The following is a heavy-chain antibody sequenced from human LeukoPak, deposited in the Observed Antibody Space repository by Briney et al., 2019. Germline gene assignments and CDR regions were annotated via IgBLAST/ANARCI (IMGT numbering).Heavy chain of an antibody. CDR1: GYTFTGNF. Sequence: ASVKVSCKASGYTFTGNFIHWVRHAPGQRLGWVGWINPNGGGTNYAQKFQGRVTMTRDTSISTAYMDLSSLTSEDTAIYYCARGHSSLRLYYFDYWGQGTLVTVSS. CDR3: ARGHSSLRLYYFDY. D-gene: IGHD6-6*01. J-gene: IGHJ4*02. V-gene: IGHV1-2*02. CDR2: INPNGGGT.